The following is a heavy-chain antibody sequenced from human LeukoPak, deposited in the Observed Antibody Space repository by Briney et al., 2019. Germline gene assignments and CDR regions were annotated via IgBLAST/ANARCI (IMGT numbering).Heavy chain of an antibody. J-gene: IGHJ4*02. CDR1: GFTFSSYW. Sequence: PGGSLRLSCAASGFTFSSYWMHWVRQAPGKGLVWVSRINSDGSSTSYADSVKGRFTISRDNAKNTLYLQMNSPRAEDTAVYYCARCLRNAPMVYDYWGQGTLVTVSS. CDR2: INSDGSST. CDR3: ARCLRNAPMVYDY. D-gene: IGHD3-10*01. V-gene: IGHV3-74*01.